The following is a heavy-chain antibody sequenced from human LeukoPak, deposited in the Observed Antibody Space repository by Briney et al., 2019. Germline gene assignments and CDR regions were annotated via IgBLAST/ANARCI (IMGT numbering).Heavy chain of an antibody. Sequence: SQTLSLTCTVSGGSISSGDYYGSWIRQHPEKGLEWIGYTFYSGSTYYNPSLKSRVTISVDTSKNQFSLKLSSVTAADTAVYYCARAIRGRMIVVPVDTRFDPWGQGTLVTVSS. CDR1: GGSISSGDYY. V-gene: IGHV4-31*03. D-gene: IGHD3-22*01. CDR2: TFYSGST. CDR3: ARAIRGRMIVVPVDTRFDP. J-gene: IGHJ5*02.